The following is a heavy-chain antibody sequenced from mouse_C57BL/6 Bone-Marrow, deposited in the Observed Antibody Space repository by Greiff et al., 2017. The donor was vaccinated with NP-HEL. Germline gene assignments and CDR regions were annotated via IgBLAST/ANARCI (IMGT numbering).Heavy chain of an antibody. Sequence: EVQVVESGGGLVKPGGSLKLSCAASGFTFSSYAMSWVRQTPEKRLEWVATISDGGSYTYYPDNVKGRFTISRDNAKNNLYLQMSHLKSEDTAMYYCARAFNWGDYYAMDYWGQGTSVTVSS. J-gene: IGHJ4*01. V-gene: IGHV5-4*01. CDR2: ISDGGSYT. CDR1: GFTFSSYA. D-gene: IGHD4-1*02. CDR3: ARAFNWGDYYAMDY.